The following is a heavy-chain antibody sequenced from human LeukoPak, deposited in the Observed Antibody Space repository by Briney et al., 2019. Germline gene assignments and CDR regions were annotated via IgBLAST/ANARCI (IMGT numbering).Heavy chain of an antibody. V-gene: IGHV1-46*01. CDR3: ARADSSPYYFDY. CDR1: GYTFTSYY. Sequence: ASVKVSCKASGYTFTSYYMHWVRQAPGQGPEWMGIINPSGGSTSYAQKFQGRVTMTRDTSTSTVYMELSSLRSEDTAVYYCARADSSPYYFDYWGQGTLVTVSS. CDR2: INPSGGST. D-gene: IGHD2-2*01. J-gene: IGHJ4*02.